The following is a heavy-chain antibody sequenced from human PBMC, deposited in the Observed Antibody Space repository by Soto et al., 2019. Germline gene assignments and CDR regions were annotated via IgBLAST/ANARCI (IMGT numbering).Heavy chain of an antibody. CDR1: GFAFIAYW. V-gene: IGHV3-7*03. J-gene: IGHJ4*02. CDR3: AKDSVSANTDWTFRFDH. CDR2: IKEDGSQK. D-gene: IGHD6-19*01. Sequence: GGSLRLSCTASGFAFIAYWISCFRQAPGKGLEWVANIKEDGSQKYYVDSVKGRFTISRDNTKNSLFLQMDSLRAEDTALYYCAKDSVSANTDWTFRFDHWGQGTLVTVSS.